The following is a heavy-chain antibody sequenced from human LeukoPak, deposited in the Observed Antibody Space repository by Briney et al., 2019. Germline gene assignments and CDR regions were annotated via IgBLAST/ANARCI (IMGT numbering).Heavy chain of an antibody. Sequence: PSQTLSPTCTVSGGSISSGSYYWSWIRHPAGKGLEWIGRIYTSGSTNYNPSLKSRVTISVDTSKNQFSLKLSSVTAADTAVYYCARMPVDWYGGNMYYFDYWGQGTLVTVSS. J-gene: IGHJ4*02. CDR3: ARMPVDWYGGNMYYFDY. CDR1: GGSISSGSYY. V-gene: IGHV4-61*02. CDR2: IYTSGST. D-gene: IGHD4-23*01.